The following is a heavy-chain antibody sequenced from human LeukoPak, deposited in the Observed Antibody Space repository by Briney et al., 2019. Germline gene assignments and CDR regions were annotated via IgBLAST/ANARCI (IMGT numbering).Heavy chain of an antibody. CDR1: GFTFSNAW. CDR3: TTDPAITMVRGVMFLNWFDP. CDR2: IKSKTDGGTT. V-gene: IGHV3-15*01. J-gene: IGHJ5*02. D-gene: IGHD3-10*01. Sequence: GGSLRLSCAASGFTFSNAWMSWVRQAPGKGLEWVGRIKSKTDGGTTDYAAPVKGRFTISRDDSKNTLYLQMNSLKTEDTAVYYCTTDPAITMVRGVMFLNWFDPCGQGTLVTVSS.